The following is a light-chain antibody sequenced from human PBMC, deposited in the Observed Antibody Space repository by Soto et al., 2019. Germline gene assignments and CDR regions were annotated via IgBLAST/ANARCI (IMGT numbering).Light chain of an antibody. CDR1: QSVRSN. V-gene: IGKV3-15*01. J-gene: IGKJ1*01. Sequence: IVMTQSPATLSVSPGDRATLSCRANQSVRSNLAWYQQRPGQAPRLLIYGASTRAAGVPARFSGSGSGTEFTLTISSLQSEDFAVYYCQQYNNWPPRTFGQGTKVEIK. CDR3: QQYNNWPPRT. CDR2: GAS.